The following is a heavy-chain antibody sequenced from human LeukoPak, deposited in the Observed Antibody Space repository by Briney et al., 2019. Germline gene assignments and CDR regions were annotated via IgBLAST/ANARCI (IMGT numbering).Heavy chain of an antibody. CDR2: IYPGDSNT. CDR1: GYRFNAYW. J-gene: IGHJ6*02. V-gene: IGHV5-51*01. CDR3: ARQGFVASYGVDV. Sequence: GESLKISCKGSGYRFNAYWLAWLRQMPRKVLEWMGIIYPGDSNTRYNPSFQGQVTISADKSISTAYLQWSSLKASDTAKYYCARQGFVASYGVDVWGQGTTVTVSS.